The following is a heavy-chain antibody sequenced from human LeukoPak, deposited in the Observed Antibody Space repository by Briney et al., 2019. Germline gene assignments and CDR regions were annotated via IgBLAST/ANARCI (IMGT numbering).Heavy chain of an antibody. CDR1: GFTFSSYA. D-gene: IGHD3-9*01. CDR2: ISGSGGDT. V-gene: IGHV3-23*01. J-gene: IGHJ3*02. CDR3: ARATETPYYDILTGYYLDAFDI. Sequence: GGSLRLSCAASGFTFSSYAMSWVRQAPGKGLEWVSSISGSGGDTFYAGSVKGRFTISRDNSKNTLYLQMNSLRAEDTAVYYCARATETPYYDILTGYYLDAFDIWGQGTMVTVSS.